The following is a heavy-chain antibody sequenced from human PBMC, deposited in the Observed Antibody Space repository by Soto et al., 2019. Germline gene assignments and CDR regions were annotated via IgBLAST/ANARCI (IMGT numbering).Heavy chain of an antibody. CDR1: GFTFSSYA. D-gene: IGHD6-19*01. CDR3: ATQTIAVAASFDY. J-gene: IGHJ4*02. V-gene: IGHV3-23*01. Sequence: GGSLRLSCAASGFTFSSYAMSWVRQAPGKGLEWVSSISKSGGSPHYADSVKGRFTISRDNSESTLYLQMNSLGAEDTAVYYCATQTIAVAASFDYWGQGTLVTVSS. CDR2: ISKSGGSP.